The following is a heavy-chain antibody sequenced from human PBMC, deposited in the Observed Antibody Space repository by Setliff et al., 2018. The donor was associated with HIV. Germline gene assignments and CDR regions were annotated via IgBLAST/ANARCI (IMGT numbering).Heavy chain of an antibody. CDR3: AREGTYSGTYWVRRVASFDI. V-gene: IGHV4-34*01. CDR2: VSHTGST. Sequence: TSETLSLTCAVYGGSLSGYYWRWIRQPPGKGLEWIGGVSHTGSTNYNPSLKGRITISADTPKNQFSLKLSSVTAADTAVYYCAREGTYSGTYWVRRVASFDIWGQGTRVTVSS. D-gene: IGHD1-26*01. J-gene: IGHJ3*02. CDR1: GGSLSGYY.